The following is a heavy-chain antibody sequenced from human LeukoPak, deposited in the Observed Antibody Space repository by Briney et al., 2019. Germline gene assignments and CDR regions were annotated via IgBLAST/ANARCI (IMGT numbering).Heavy chain of an antibody. CDR3: ARDRSSGWSSNWFDP. V-gene: IGHV3-48*03. J-gene: IGHJ5*02. CDR1: GFTFSSYE. CDR2: ISSSGGTI. D-gene: IGHD6-19*01. Sequence: GGSLRLSCAASGFTFSSYELNWVRQAPGKGLQWVSYISSSGGTIYYADSVKGRFTISRDNARNSLYLQMDGLRVDDTAMYYCARDRSSGWSSNWFDPWGRGTLVSVSS.